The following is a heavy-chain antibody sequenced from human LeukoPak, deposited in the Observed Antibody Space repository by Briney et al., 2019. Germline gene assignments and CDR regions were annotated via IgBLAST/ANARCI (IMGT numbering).Heavy chain of an antibody. J-gene: IGHJ4*02. V-gene: IGHV3-23*01. CDR1: GFTFSSYS. D-gene: IGHD3-10*01. CDR2: ISGGGGST. CDR3: AKCGVTMFRGRVDF. Sequence: GGSLRLSCAASGFTFSSYSMAWVRQAPGKGLEWVSSISGGGGSTDYTDSVKGRFTISRDNSKNTLYLQMNSLRAEDTAIYFCAKCGVTMFRGRVDFWGQGTLVTVSS.